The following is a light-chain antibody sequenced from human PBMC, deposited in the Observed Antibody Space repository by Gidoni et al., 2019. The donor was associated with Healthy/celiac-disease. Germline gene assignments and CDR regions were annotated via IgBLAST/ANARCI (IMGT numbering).Light chain of an antibody. J-gene: IGLJ3*02. CDR1: FGSVSGSVSTSSY. CDR2: STN. CDR3: VLYMGSGIWV. V-gene: IGLV8-61*01. Sequence: QTVVTQEPSFSVSPGGTVTLTCGLSFGSVSGSVSTSSYPSWYQQTPGQAPRTLIYSTNTRSSGVPDRFSGSILGNKAALTITGAQADDESDYYCVLYMGSGIWVFGGGTKLTVL.